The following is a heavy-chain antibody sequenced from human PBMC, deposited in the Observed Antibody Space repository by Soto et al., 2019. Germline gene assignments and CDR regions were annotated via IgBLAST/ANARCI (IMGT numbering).Heavy chain of an antibody. CDR2: FFYGGRT. V-gene: IGHV4-39*01. J-gene: IGHJ4*02. D-gene: IGHD4-17*01. CDR3: TTVASTHFDS. CDR1: GGSISSPSYN. Sequence: QVQLQESGPGLLKPSETLSLTCTVSGGSISSPSYNWGWVRQPPGKGPEWIGSFFYGGRTHYIPSLKSRLAISVDTVRSQVSLILTSVTAADTAVYYCTTVASTHFDSWGQGALVTVSS.